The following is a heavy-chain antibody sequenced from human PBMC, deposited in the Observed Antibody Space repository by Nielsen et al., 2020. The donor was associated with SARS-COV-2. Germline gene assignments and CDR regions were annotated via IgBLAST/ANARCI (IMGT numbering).Heavy chain of an antibody. CDR2: IRSKAYGGTT. J-gene: IGHJ6*02. V-gene: IGHV3-49*02. D-gene: IGHD1-26*01. Sequence: WIRQPPGKGLEWVGFIRSKAYGGTTEYAASVKGRFTISREDSKNIAYLQMTSLKTEDTAVYYCTRGRGSYLLYYYYGMDVWGQGTTVTVSS. CDR3: TRGRGSYLLYYYYGMDV.